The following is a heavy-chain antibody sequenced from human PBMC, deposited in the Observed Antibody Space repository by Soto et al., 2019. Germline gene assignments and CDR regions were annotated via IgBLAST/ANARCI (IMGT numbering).Heavy chain of an antibody. V-gene: IGHV4-30-4*01. J-gene: IGHJ4*02. CDR1: GGSISSGDYY. D-gene: IGHD3-3*01. CDR3: ARTYYDFWSGYYPFDY. Sequence: QVQLQESGPGLVKPSQTLSLTCTVSGGSISSGDYYWSWIRQPPGKGLEWIGYIYYSGSTYYNPSLKSRVTISVDTYKNQFSLKLSSVTAADTAVYYCARTYYDFWSGYYPFDYWGQGTLVTVSS. CDR2: IYYSGST.